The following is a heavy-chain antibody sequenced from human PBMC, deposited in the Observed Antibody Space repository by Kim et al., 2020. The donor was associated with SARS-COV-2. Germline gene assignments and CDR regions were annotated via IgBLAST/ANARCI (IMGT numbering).Heavy chain of an antibody. CDR1: GGSFSGYY. CDR3: ARGVASIIGNGMDV. V-gene: IGHV4-34*01. D-gene: IGHD2-21*01. Sequence: SQTLSLTCAVYGGSFSGYYWSWIRQPPGKGLEWIGEINHSGSTNYNPSLKSRVTISVDTPKNQFSLKLSSVTAADTAVYYCARGVASIIGNGMDVWGQWT. J-gene: IGHJ6*02. CDR2: INHSGST.